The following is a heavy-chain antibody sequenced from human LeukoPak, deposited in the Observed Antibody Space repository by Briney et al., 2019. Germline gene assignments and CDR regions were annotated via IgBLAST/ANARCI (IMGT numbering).Heavy chain of an antibody. Sequence: GGSLRLSCAASGFTFSSYWMSWVRQAPGKGLEWVANIKQDGSEKYYVDSVKGRFTISRDNTKNSQYLQMNSLRAEDTAVYFCARGQTTMTNWGQGTLVTVSS. CDR1: GFTFSSYW. V-gene: IGHV3-7*03. J-gene: IGHJ4*02. CDR2: IKQDGSEK. D-gene: IGHD4-17*01. CDR3: ARGQTTMTN.